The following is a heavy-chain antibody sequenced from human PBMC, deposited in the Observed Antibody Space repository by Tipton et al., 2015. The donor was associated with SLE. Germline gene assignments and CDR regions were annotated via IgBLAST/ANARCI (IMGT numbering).Heavy chain of an antibody. CDR2: IIPILGIA. J-gene: IGHJ4*02. Sequence: QLVQSGAEVKKPGSSVKVSCKASGGTFSSYAISWVRQAPGQGLEWMGGIIPILGIANYVQKFQGRVTITTAESTSTAFMELGSLRSEATAGCSCAAPGYSRGWDCWGQRPLVTVSS. CDR3: AAPGYSRGWDC. CDR1: GGTFSSYA. V-gene: IGHV1-69*05. D-gene: IGHD6-19*01.